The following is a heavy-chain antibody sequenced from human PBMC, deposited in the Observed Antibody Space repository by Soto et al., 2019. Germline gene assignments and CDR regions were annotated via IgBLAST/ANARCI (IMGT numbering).Heavy chain of an antibody. J-gene: IGHJ4*02. CDR2: IYYSGST. V-gene: IGHV4-30-4*01. CDR1: GGSISSGDYY. D-gene: IGHD3-10*01. CDR3: ATIKLGSNRFDY. Sequence: QVQLQESGPGLVKPSQTLSLTCTVSGGSISSGDYYWSWIRQPPGKGLEWIGYIYYSGSTDYNPSLKSRVTISVDTSKNPFSLKLSSVTAADTAVYYCATIKLGSNRFDYWGQGTLVTVSS.